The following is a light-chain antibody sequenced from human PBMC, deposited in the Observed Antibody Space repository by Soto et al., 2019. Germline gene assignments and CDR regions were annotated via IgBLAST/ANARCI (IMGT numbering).Light chain of an antibody. CDR3: CSYAGTSTSVV. Sequence: QSVLTQPASVSGSPGQSITISCTGTSSDVGTYNLVSWYQQHPGKAPKLMIYEVNKRPSGVSNRFSGSKSGNTASLTISGLQAEDEADYYCCSYAGTSTSVVFGGGTQLTVL. J-gene: IGLJ2*01. CDR1: SSDVGTYNL. V-gene: IGLV2-23*02. CDR2: EVN.